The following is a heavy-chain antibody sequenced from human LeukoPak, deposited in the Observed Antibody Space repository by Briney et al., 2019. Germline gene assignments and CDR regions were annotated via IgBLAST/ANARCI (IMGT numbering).Heavy chain of an antibody. J-gene: IGHJ4*02. CDR1: GFTFSGSA. V-gene: IGHV3-73*01. Sequence: GGSLRLSCAASGFTFSGSAMHWVRQASGKGLEWVGRIRSKANSYATAYAASGKGRFTISRDDSKNTAYLQMNSLKTEDTAVYYCTCDNYDFWSGSYDYWGQGTLVTVSS. CDR3: TCDNYDFWSGSYDY. CDR2: IRSKANSYAT. D-gene: IGHD3-3*01.